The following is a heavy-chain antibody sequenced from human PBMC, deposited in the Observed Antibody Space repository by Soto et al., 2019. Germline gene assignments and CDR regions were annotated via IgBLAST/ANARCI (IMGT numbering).Heavy chain of an antibody. CDR3: ARQKTPGHFDY. V-gene: IGHV5-51*01. J-gene: IGHJ4*02. Sequence: PGESLKISCNGSGYIFTTYWIAWVRQMPGKGLEWMGIIYPGDSDTTYSPSFQGQVTISVDRSINTAYLQWRSLKASDTAIYYCARQKTPGHFDYWGRGALVTVYS. D-gene: IGHD2-2*01. CDR1: GYIFTTYW. CDR2: IYPGDSDT.